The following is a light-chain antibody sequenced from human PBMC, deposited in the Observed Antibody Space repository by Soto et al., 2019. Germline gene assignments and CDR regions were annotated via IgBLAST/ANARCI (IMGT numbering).Light chain of an antibody. Sequence: PSFLSAFVGSRVTITCRASQGINGYLAWYQHRPGKAPKLLISAASTLQSGVPSRFSGSGSGTDFTLTISSLQPENFATYYCQRLDNSPQTFGQGTKVDIK. CDR2: AAS. CDR3: QRLDNSPQT. V-gene: IGKV1-9*01. CDR1: QGINGY. J-gene: IGKJ1*01.